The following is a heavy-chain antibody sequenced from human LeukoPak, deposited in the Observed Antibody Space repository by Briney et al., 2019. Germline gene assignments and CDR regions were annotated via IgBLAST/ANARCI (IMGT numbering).Heavy chain of an antibody. D-gene: IGHD6-19*01. CDR1: GGSINSSSYY. CDR3: AREAVAQYNWFDP. V-gene: IGHV4-61*01. Sequence: PSETLSLTCTVSGGSINSSSYYWSWIRQPPGKGLEWIGYIYYSGSTNYNPSLKSRVTISVDTSKNQFSLKLSSVTAADTAVYYCAREAVAQYNWFDPWGQGTLVTVSS. J-gene: IGHJ5*02. CDR2: IYYSGST.